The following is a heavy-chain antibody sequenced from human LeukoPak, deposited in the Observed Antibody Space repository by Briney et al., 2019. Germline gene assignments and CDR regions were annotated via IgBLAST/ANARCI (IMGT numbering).Heavy chain of an antibody. Sequence: PGGSLRLSCAASGFAFNTYAMHWVRQAPGQGLEWEALIWHDGSHKFYSNSVRGQFTISRDNSKNTVSLQMNNLRPEDTAVYCCAREIFGSGSYPDLWGQGTLVTVSS. CDR1: GFAFNTYA. CDR3: AREIFGSGSYPDL. D-gene: IGHD3-10*01. CDR2: IWHDGSHK. J-gene: IGHJ5*02. V-gene: IGHV3-33*01.